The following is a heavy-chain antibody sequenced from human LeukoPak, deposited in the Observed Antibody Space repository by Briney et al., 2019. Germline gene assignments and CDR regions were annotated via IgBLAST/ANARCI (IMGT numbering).Heavy chain of an antibody. J-gene: IGHJ5*02. V-gene: IGHV3-9*01. CDR3: AKAPNPSSSSWYVFWFDP. CDR2: ISWNSGSI. CDR1: GFTFDDYA. D-gene: IGHD6-13*01. Sequence: GGFLRLSCAASGFTFDDYAMHWVRQAPGKGLEWVSGISWNSGSIGYADSVKGRFTISRDNAKNSLYLQMNSLRAEDTALYYCAKAPNPSSSSWYVFWFDPWGQGTLVTVSS.